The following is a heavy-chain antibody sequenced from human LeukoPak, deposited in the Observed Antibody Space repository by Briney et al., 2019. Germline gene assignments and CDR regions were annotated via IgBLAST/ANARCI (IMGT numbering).Heavy chain of an antibody. CDR3: VRLGDYFDY. V-gene: IGHV1-3*01. CDR1: GYTFTRYA. Sequence: GASVKVSCKAAGYTFTRYAIHWVRQAPGQRPEWMGWINAGKGNTQYSQKIQDRVTITRDTSASTAYMELSSLRSEDTAVYYCVRLGDYFDYWGQGTLVTVSS. CDR2: INAGKGNT. J-gene: IGHJ4*02.